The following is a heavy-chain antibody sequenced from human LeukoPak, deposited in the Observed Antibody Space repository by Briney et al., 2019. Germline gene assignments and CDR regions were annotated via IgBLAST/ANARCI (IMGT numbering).Heavy chain of an antibody. CDR2: IRHHGGNV. V-gene: IGHV3-30*02. D-gene: IGHD6-13*01. Sequence: GGSLRLSCGASGFTFSNYGMHWVRQAPGKGLEWVAFIRHHGGNVYYADSVKGRFTISRENSKNTLYLQMNSLRAEDTAVYYCANLAAAGTDGYWGQGTLVTVSP. CDR1: GFTFSNYG. CDR3: ANLAAAGTDGY. J-gene: IGHJ4*02.